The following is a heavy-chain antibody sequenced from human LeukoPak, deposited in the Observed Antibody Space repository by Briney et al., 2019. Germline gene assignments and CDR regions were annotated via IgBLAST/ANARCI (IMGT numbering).Heavy chain of an antibody. D-gene: IGHD4-23*01. J-gene: IGHJ3*02. CDR3: VRLRDYGGNSDGFDI. CDR1: GFFFRSYE. V-gene: IGHV3-48*03. Sequence: GGSLRLSCAASGFFFRSYEMNSVRQAPGKGLGWVSYISSSGTTIYYADSVKGRVTISRDNTNNALYLQMNSLRAEDTAVYYCVRLRDYGGNSDGFDIWGQGTMVTVSS. CDR2: ISSSGTTI.